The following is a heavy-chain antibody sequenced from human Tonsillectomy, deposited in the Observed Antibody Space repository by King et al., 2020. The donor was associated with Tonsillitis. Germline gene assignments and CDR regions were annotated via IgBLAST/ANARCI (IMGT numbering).Heavy chain of an antibody. J-gene: IGHJ4*02. Sequence: EVQLVESGGGLVQPGKSRRLSCAASGFSFDEYAMHWVRQVPGKGLEWVAGITWNSGRVGYADSVKDRFTISRDNAKNSLYLEMNNLRPEDTGFYYCVKDTTAIIMIMNFESWGQGTLVTVSS. V-gene: IGHV3-9*01. CDR1: GFSFDEYA. CDR2: ITWNSGRV. D-gene: IGHD3-16*01. CDR3: VKDTTAIIMIMNFES.